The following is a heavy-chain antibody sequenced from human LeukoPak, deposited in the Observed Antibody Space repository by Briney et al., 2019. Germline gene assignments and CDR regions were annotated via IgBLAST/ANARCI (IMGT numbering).Heavy chain of an antibody. Sequence: SQTLSLTCTVSGGSISSGGYYWSWIRQHPGKGLEWIGYIYYSGSTYYNPSLKSRVTISVDTSKNQFSLKLSSVTAADTAVYYCARASPSPSAIFGVVITTSMDVWGQGTTVTVSS. J-gene: IGHJ6*02. CDR1: GGSISSGGYY. D-gene: IGHD3-3*01. CDR3: ARASPSPSAIFGVVITTSMDV. CDR2: IYYSGST. V-gene: IGHV4-31*03.